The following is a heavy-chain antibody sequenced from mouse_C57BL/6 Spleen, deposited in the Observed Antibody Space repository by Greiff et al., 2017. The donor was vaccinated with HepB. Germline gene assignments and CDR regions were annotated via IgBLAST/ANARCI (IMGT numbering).Heavy chain of an antibody. V-gene: IGHV1-64*01. CDR2: IHPNSGST. D-gene: IGHD2-1*01. Sequence: QVQLQQPGAELVKPGASVKLSCKASGYTFTSYWMHWVKQRPGQGLEWIGMIHPNSGSTNYNEKFKSKATLTVDKSSSTAYMQLSSLTSEDSAVYYCAKESEVRGNYDYWGQGTTLTVSS. CDR1: GYTFTSYW. CDR3: AKESEVRGNYDY. J-gene: IGHJ2*01.